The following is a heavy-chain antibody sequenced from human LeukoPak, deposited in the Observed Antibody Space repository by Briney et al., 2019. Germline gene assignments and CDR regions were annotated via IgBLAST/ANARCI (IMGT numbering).Heavy chain of an antibody. J-gene: IGHJ4*02. CDR2: ISYDGSNK. Sequence: GGSLRLSCAASGFTFSSYSMNWVRQAPGKGLEWVAVISYDGSNKYYADSVKGRFTISRDNSKNTLYLQMNSLRAEDTAVYYCAREMESSGWYGSRFDYWGQGTLVTVSS. V-gene: IGHV3-30*03. CDR1: GFTFSSYS. D-gene: IGHD6-19*01. CDR3: AREMESSGWYGSRFDY.